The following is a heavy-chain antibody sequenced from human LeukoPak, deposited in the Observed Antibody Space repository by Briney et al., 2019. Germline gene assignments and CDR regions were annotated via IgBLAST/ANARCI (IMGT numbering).Heavy chain of an antibody. V-gene: IGHV3-23*01. D-gene: IGHD3-9*01. CDR3: ARDRGDILTGGAFDI. J-gene: IGHJ3*02. CDR1: GFNFNSYG. CDR2: ISGGGGNT. Sequence: GGSLRLSCVASGFNFNSYGMTWVRQAPGKGLEWVSSISGGGGNTYYADSVKGRFTISRDNSKNTLYLQMNSLRAEDTAVYYCARDRGDILTGGAFDIWGQGTMVTVSS.